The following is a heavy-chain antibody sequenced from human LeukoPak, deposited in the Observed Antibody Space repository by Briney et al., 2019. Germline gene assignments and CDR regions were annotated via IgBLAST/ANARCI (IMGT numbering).Heavy chain of an antibody. CDR1: GGTFSSYA. Sequence: SVKVSCKASGGTFSSYAISWVRRAPGQGLEWMGGIIPIFGTANYAQKFQGRVTITTDESTSTAYMELSSLRSEDTAVYYCARGECSSTSCYADDHWGQGTLVTVSS. CDR2: IIPIFGTA. CDR3: ARGECSSTSCYADDH. J-gene: IGHJ4*02. V-gene: IGHV1-69*05. D-gene: IGHD2-2*01.